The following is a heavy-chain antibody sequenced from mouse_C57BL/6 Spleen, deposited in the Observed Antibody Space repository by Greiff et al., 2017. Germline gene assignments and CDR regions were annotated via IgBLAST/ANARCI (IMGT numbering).Heavy chain of an antibody. CDR3: TRGGGEGKVFAY. CDR1: GYTFTDYE. V-gene: IGHV1-15*01. J-gene: IGHJ3*01. CDR2: IDPETGGT. Sequence: VQLQQSGAELVRPGASVTLSCKASGYTFTDYEMHWVKQTPVHGLEWIGAIDPETGGTAYNQKFKGKAILTADKSSSTADMELRSLTSEDSAVYYCTRGGGEGKVFAYWGQGTLVTVSA.